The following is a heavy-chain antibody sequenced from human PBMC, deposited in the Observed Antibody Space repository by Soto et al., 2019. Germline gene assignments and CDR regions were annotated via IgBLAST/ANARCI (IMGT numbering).Heavy chain of an antibody. D-gene: IGHD1-26*01. CDR1: GFTFSRYG. CDR3: AKEEYRGSSFDH. V-gene: IGHV3-30*18. Sequence: QVQLVESGGGVVQPGRSLRLSCAASGFTFSRYGMHWVRQAPGKGLEWVARISHDGNNRFYADSVKGRFTISRDNSKDTRYLQVNSLRPEDTAVFYCAKEEYRGSSFDHWGQGALVTVSS. J-gene: IGHJ4*02. CDR2: ISHDGNNR.